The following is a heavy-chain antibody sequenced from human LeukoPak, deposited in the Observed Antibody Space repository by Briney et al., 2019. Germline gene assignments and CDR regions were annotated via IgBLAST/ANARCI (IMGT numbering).Heavy chain of an antibody. CDR1: GGSFSGYY. Sequence: SETLSLTCAVYGGSFSGYYWSWIRQPPGKGLEWIGEINHSGSTNYNPSLKSRVTISVDTSKNQFSLKLSSVTAADTAVYYCARDFIAARPFDYWGQGALVTVSS. V-gene: IGHV4-34*01. J-gene: IGHJ4*02. CDR3: ARDFIAARPFDY. D-gene: IGHD6-6*01. CDR2: INHSGST.